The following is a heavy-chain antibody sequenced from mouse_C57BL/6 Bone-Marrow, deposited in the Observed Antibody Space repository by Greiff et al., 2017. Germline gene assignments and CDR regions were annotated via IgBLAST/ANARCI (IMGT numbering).Heavy chain of an antibody. CDR3: ARQSSLLWLRQRFAY. D-gene: IGHD2-2*01. Sequence: EVQRVESGGGLVQPGESLKLSCESNEYEFPSHDMSWVRKTPEKRLELVAAINSDGGSTYYPVTMEGRFIISRDNTKKTLYLQMSSLRSEDTALYYCARQSSLLWLRQRFAYWGQGTLVTVSA. J-gene: IGHJ3*01. CDR1: EYEFPSHD. CDR2: INSDGGST. V-gene: IGHV5-2*01.